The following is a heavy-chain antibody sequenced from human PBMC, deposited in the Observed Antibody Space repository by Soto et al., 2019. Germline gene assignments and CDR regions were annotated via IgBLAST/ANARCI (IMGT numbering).Heavy chain of an antibody. CDR1: GFTFSSYA. V-gene: IGHV3-30-3*01. D-gene: IGHD3-22*01. CDR3: ARDGHHDYDSSGYYLWTPVFSPRHFDY. Sequence: GGSLRLSCAASGFTFSSYAMHWVRQAPGKGLEWVAVISYDGSNKYYADSVKGRFTISRDNSKNTLYLQMNSLRAEDTAVYYCARDGHHDYDSSGYYLWTPVFSPRHFDYWGQGTLVTVSS. CDR2: ISYDGSNK. J-gene: IGHJ4*02.